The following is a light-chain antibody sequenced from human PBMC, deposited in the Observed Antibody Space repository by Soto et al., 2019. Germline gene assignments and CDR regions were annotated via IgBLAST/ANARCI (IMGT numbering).Light chain of an antibody. J-gene: IGLJ2*01. CDR1: SSNIGSNY. CDR2: RNN. CDR3: AAFDDSLSGVV. V-gene: IGLV1-47*01. Sequence: QSVLTQPPSASGTPGQRVTFSCSGSSSNIGSNYVYWYQQLPGTAPKLLIYRNNQRPSGVPDRFSGSKSGTSASLAISGLRSEDEADYYCAAFDDSLSGVVFGGGTKLTVL.